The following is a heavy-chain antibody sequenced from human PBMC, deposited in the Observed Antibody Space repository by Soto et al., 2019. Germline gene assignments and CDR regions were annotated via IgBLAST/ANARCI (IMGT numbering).Heavy chain of an antibody. J-gene: IGHJ3*02. CDR1: GGTFSSYA. V-gene: IGHV1-69*01. Sequence: QVQLVQSGAEVQKPGSSVMVSCKASGGTFSSYAISWVRQSPGQGLEWMGGIIPIFGTANYAQKIQGRVKIPPEESTSPVYMELSSLRAEQTAVYYCAGEYRVTIGFDIWGQGTMVTVSS. CDR3: AGEYRVTIGFDI. D-gene: IGHD4-17*01. CDR2: IIPIFGTA.